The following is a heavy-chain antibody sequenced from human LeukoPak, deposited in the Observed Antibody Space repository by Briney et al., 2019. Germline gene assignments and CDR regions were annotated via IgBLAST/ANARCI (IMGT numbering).Heavy chain of an antibody. CDR3: ARDRGYDSRGYFTVYYYHYMDV. Sequence: GASAKVSCKASGYTFTSYYMHWVRQAPGQGLEWMGWISAYNGNTDYAQKFQGRVTMTTDTSTSTAYMELRSLRSDDTAVYYCARDRGYDSRGYFTVYYYHYMDVWGKGTTVTVSS. D-gene: IGHD3-22*01. V-gene: IGHV1-18*04. CDR2: ISAYNGNT. CDR1: GYTFTSYY. J-gene: IGHJ6*03.